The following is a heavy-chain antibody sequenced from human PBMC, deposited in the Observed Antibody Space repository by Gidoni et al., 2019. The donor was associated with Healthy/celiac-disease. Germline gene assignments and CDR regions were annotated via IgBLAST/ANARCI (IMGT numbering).Heavy chain of an antibody. D-gene: IGHD4-17*01. V-gene: IGHV3-30*04. CDR1: GFTFSSYA. Sequence: QVPLVESGGGVVQPGRSLSPSCAASGFTFSSYAMHWVRQAPGTGLAWLAVISYDGSNKYYADSVKGRFTISRDNSKNTLYLQMNSLRAEDTAVDYCARDMTTLGSLGYFQHWGQGTLVTVSS. CDR3: ARDMTTLGSLGYFQH. CDR2: ISYDGSNK. J-gene: IGHJ1*01.